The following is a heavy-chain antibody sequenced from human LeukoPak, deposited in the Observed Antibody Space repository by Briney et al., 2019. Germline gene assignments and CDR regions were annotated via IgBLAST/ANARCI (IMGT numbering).Heavy chain of an antibody. CDR3: ARVDTATFDY. V-gene: IGHV3-21*01. CDR2: ISISSSYI. CDR1: GFTFSSDS. D-gene: IGHD5-18*01. Sequence: GESLTLSCAASGFTFSSDSMHWVRQPPGTGLEWVSYISISSSYIYSADSVKGRFAIPRDNAKNSLYLQMNSLRAEDTAVYYCARVDTATFDYWGEGTLVTVSP. J-gene: IGHJ4*02.